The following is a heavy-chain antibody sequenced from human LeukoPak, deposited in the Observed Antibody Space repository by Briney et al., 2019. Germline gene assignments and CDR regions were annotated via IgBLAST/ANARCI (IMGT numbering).Heavy chain of an antibody. CDR3: ARDIQLST. J-gene: IGHJ3*01. CDR1: GFMFRDSA. Sequence: GGSLRLSCAASGFMFRDSAVTWVRHAPGKGLEWVALISYSGENAYYADSVKGRFTIFRDNSENTLSLQMNSLRVEDTARYYCARDIQLSTWGLGTMVTVSS. V-gene: IGHV3-23*01. D-gene: IGHD3-16*02. CDR2: ISYSGENA.